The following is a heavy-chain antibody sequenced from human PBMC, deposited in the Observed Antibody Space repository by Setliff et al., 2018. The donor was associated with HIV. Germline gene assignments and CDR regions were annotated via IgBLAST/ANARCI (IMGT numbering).Heavy chain of an antibody. CDR3: ARGPGTPQITMVRGFYLDV. D-gene: IGHD3-10*01. CDR1: GVSLISANYH. J-gene: IGHJ6*03. V-gene: IGHV4-39*07. Sequence: KPSETLSLTCSVSGVSLISANYHWAWIRQPPGKGLEWIGSIYYNGTAYYNPSLKSRVTISIDTSKNQFSLKLNSLTAADTAVYYCARGPGTPQITMVRGFYLDVWGKGTTVTVSS. CDR2: IYYNGTA.